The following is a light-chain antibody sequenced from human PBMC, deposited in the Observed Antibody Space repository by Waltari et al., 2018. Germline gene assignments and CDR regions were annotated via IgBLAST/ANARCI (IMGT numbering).Light chain of an antibody. V-gene: IGKV3-20*01. CDR2: GAS. Sequence: DIVLTQSPGTLSLSPGARATLSCRASQSVSSSYLAWYQQKPGQAPRLLIYGASSRATGIPDRFSGSGSGTDFTLTSSRLEPEDFAVYYCQQYGSSQTFGQGTKVEIK. CDR3: QQYGSSQT. J-gene: IGKJ1*01. CDR1: QSVSSSY.